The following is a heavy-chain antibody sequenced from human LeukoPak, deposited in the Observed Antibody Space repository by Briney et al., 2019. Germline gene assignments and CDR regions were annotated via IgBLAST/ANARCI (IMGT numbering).Heavy chain of an antibody. V-gene: IGHV1-69*06. CDR1: GGTFSSYA. CDR2: IIPIFGTA. J-gene: IGHJ6*03. CDR3: ASSPYCSSTRCYYMDV. Sequence: AASVKVSCKASGGTFSSYAISWVRQAPGQGLEWMGGIIPIFGTANYAQKFQGRVTITADKSTSTAYMELSSLRSEDTAVYYCASSPYCSSTRCYYMDVWGKGTTVTVSS. D-gene: IGHD2-2*01.